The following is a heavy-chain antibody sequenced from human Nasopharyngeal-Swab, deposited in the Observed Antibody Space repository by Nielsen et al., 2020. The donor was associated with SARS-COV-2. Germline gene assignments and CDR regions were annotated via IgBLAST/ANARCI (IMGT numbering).Heavy chain of an antibody. J-gene: IGHJ6*02. D-gene: IGHD6-13*01. Sequence: SSLKVSCNASGGTFRSYAISWVRQAPRQGLEWMGGIIPIFGTANYAQKFQGRVTITADESTSTAYMELSSLRSEDTAVYYCARPGGQQLANDYYYGMDVWGQGTTVTVSS. CDR1: GGTFRSYA. CDR3: ARPGGQQLANDYYYGMDV. V-gene: IGHV1-69*13. CDR2: IIPIFGTA.